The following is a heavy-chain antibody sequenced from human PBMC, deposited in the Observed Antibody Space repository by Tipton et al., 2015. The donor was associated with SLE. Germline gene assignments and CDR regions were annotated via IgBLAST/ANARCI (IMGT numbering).Heavy chain of an antibody. V-gene: IGHV4-59*01. Sequence: TLSLTCTVSGGSISPYYWSWLRQPPGKGLEWIGYIYSSGSTNYNPSLKSRVTISVDTSKNQFSLKLSSVTAADTAVYYCARGYSSSSGRYYYYYMDVWGKGTTVTVSS. CDR3: ARGYSSSSGRYYYYYMDV. CDR2: IYSSGST. J-gene: IGHJ6*03. CDR1: GGSISPYY. D-gene: IGHD6-6*01.